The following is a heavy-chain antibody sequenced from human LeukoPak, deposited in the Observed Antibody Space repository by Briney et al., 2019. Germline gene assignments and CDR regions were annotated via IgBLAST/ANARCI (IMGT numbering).Heavy chain of an antibody. CDR2: FDPEDGET. V-gene: IGHV1-24*01. CDR1: GYTLTELS. Sequence: ASVKVSCKVSGYTLTELSMHWVRQAPGKGLEWMGGFDPEDGETIYAQKFQGRVTMTEDTSTDTAYMELSSLRSEDTAVYYCATAGPLVDIVATIRAGGFDYWGQGTLVTVSS. CDR3: ATAGPLVDIVATIRAGGFDY. J-gene: IGHJ4*02. D-gene: IGHD5-12*01.